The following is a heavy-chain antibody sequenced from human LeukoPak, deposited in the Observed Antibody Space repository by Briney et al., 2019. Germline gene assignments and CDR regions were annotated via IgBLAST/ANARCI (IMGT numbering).Heavy chain of an antibody. D-gene: IGHD3-9*01. V-gene: IGHV3-23*01. CDR1: GFIFSSYT. Sequence: AGGSLRLSCAASGFIFSSYTMTWVRQAPGRGLEWVSVISGSGTSTYHADSVKGRFTVSRDNSKNTLYLQMNSLRAEDTAVYYCAKAEHYDILTGYSHFDCWGQGTLVTVSS. J-gene: IGHJ4*02. CDR2: ISGSGTST. CDR3: AKAEHYDILTGYSHFDC.